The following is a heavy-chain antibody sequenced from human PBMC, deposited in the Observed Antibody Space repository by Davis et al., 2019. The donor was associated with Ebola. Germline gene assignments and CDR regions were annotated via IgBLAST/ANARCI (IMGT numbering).Heavy chain of an antibody. J-gene: IGHJ4*02. V-gene: IGHV1-8*01. CDR2: MNPNSGNT. CDR3: ARAPTWSQINYYCFDY. D-gene: IGHD3-10*01. CDR1: GYTFREYF. Sequence: ASVKVSCKASGYTFREYFMDWVRQATGQGLEWMGWMNPNSGNTGYAQKFQGRVTMTRNTSISTAYMELSSLRSDDTAVYYCARAPTWSQINYYCFDYWGQGTLVTVSS.